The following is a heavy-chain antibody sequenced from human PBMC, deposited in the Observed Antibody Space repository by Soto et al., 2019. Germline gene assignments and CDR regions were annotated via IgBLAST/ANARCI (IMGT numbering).Heavy chain of an antibody. CDR3: APGRAGRGSLACRF. V-gene: IGHV4-34*04. D-gene: IGHD3-10*01. Sequence: QVQLQQWGAGLLKPSETLSLTCAVYGESFSGYYWSWIRQPPGKGLEWIGEINRSRSTNHNPSLKSLSTISVDTTSCQFYLQLPAVTAAARAVYPGAPGRAGRGSLACRFRGPGTLAAASS. J-gene: IGHJ1*01. CDR1: GESFSGYY. CDR2: INRSRST.